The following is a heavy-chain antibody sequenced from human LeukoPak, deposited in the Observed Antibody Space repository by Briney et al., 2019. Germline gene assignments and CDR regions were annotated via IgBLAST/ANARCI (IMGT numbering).Heavy chain of an antibody. Sequence: GRSLRLSCAASGFTFSSYGMHWVRQAPGKGLEWVAVISYDGSNKYYADSVKGRFTISRDNSKNTLYLQMNSLRAEDTAVYYCAKEDRWNGSPNYYFDYWGQGTLVTVSS. CDR3: AKEDRWNGSPNYYFDY. J-gene: IGHJ4*02. V-gene: IGHV3-30*18. CDR1: GFTFSSYG. CDR2: ISYDGSNK. D-gene: IGHD3-3*01.